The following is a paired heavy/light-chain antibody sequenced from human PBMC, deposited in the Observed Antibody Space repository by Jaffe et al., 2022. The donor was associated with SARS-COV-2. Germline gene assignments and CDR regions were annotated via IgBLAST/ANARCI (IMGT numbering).Heavy chain of an antibody. CDR3: AKKGLIVNGNDWFDP. Sequence: EVQLVESGGGLVQPGGSLKLSCAASGFTFSNQAMSWVRQAPGKGLQWVSIISGTSRTTYYADSVKGRFTISRDNSKNTLYLQMNSLRAEDTAIYYCAKKGLIVNGNDWFDPWGQGTLVTVSS. D-gene: IGHD3-22*01. CDR2: ISGTSRTT. J-gene: IGHJ5*02. CDR1: GFTFSNQA. V-gene: IGHV3-23*04.
Light chain of an antibody. Sequence: EIVMTQSPATLSVSPGERATLSCRASQSVSSDLAWYQQKFGLPPRILIYGASTRATGIPDRFSGSGSGTDFTLTISSLQSEDFAVYYCQQYNSWPLTFGGGTNVEIK. J-gene: IGKJ4*01. CDR1: QSVSSD. CDR3: QQYNSWPLT. V-gene: IGKV3-15*01. CDR2: GAS.